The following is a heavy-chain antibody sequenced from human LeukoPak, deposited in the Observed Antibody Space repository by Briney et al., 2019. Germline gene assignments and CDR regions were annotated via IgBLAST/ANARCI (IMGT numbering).Heavy chain of an antibody. Sequence: RASETLSLTCAVSGGSISSSNWWSWVRQPPGKGLEWIGEIYHSGSTNYNPSPKSRVTISVDKSKNQFSLKLSSVTAADTAVYYCARVGYYGSGSYYLTEQDYWGQGTLVTVSS. V-gene: IGHV4-4*02. CDR1: GGSISSSNW. D-gene: IGHD3-10*01. CDR3: ARVGYYGSGSYYLTEQDY. CDR2: IYHSGST. J-gene: IGHJ4*02.